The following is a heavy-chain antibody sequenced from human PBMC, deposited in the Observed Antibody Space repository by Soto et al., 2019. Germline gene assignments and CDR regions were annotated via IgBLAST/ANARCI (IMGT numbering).Heavy chain of an antibody. Sequence: PGGSLRLSCAASGFTFSSYGMHWVRQAPGKGLEWVAVISYDGSNKYYADSVKGRFTISRDNSKNTLYLQMNSLRAEDTAVYYCAKGSIHYYGSGSYIGYWGQGTLVTVSS. D-gene: IGHD3-10*01. CDR3: AKGSIHYYGSGSYIGY. CDR2: ISYDGSNK. V-gene: IGHV3-30*18. CDR1: GFTFSSYG. J-gene: IGHJ4*02.